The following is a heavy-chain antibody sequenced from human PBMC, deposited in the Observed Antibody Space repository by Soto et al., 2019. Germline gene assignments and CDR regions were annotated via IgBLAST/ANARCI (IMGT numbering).Heavy chain of an antibody. CDR2: INAGNGNT. J-gene: IGHJ6*02. V-gene: IGHV1-3*01. CDR3: ARGRNYYDSSGYYYSYGMDV. D-gene: IGHD3-22*01. CDR1: GYTFTSYA. Sequence: ASVKVSCKASGYTFTSYAMHWVRQAPGQRLEWMGWINAGNGNTKYSQKFQGRVTITRDTSASTAYMELSSLRSEDTAVYYCARGRNYYDSSGYYYSYGMDVWGQGTTVTVSS.